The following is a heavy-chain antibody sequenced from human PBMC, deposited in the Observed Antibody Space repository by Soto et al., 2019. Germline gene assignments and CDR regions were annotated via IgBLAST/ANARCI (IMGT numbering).Heavy chain of an antibody. J-gene: IGHJ4*02. CDR2: ISSSSSYI. CDR3: ERGITMVRGVNPYFDY. CDR1: GFTFSSYS. Sequence: EVQLVESGGGLVKPGGSLRLSCAASGFTFSSYSMNWVRQAPGKGLEWVSSISSSSSYIYYADSVKGRFTISRDNAKNSLYLQMNSLRAEDTAVYYCERGITMVRGVNPYFDYWGQGTLVTVSS. V-gene: IGHV3-21*01. D-gene: IGHD3-10*01.